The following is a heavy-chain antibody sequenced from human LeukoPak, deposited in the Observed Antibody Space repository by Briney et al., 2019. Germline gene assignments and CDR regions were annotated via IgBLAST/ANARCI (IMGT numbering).Heavy chain of an antibody. J-gene: IGHJ4*02. Sequence: ASVKVSCKASGYTFTGYYMHWVRQAPGQGLEWMGGIIPIFGTANYAQKFQGRVTITADESTSTAYMELSSLRSEDTAVYYCAKGTLGYCSGGICYYFDNWGQGTLVTVSS. CDR3: AKGTLGYCSGGICYYFDN. V-gene: IGHV1-69*13. CDR2: IIPIFGTA. CDR1: GYTFTGYY. D-gene: IGHD2-15*01.